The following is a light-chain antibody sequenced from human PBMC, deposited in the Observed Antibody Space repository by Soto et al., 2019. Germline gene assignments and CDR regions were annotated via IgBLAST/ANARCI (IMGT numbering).Light chain of an antibody. V-gene: IGKV3-15*01. CDR3: QQYNNWPPRT. CDR1: QSISTN. Sequence: EIVMTQSPATLSVSPGERATLSCRASQSISTNLAWYQQKPGQAPRLLIYGASTRATGIPARFSGSGSGTDFTLTISSVQSEDFAVYYCQQYNNWPPRTFGGGTKVELK. CDR2: GAS. J-gene: IGKJ4*01.